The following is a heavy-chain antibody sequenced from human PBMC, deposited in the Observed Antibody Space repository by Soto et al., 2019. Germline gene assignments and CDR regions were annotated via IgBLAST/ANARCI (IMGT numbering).Heavy chain of an antibody. V-gene: IGHV1-3*01. CDR1: GYTFTSYT. CDR3: ARHGAWGYVSPHQH. Sequence: ASVKVSCKASGYTFTSYTMHWVRQAPGQRLEWMGWINAGNGDTKYSQKFQGRVTISRDTSASTAYMELSSLRSEDTAVYYCARHGAWGYVSPHQHWGQGTLVTVSS. CDR2: INAGNGDT. J-gene: IGHJ1*01. D-gene: IGHD3-16*01.